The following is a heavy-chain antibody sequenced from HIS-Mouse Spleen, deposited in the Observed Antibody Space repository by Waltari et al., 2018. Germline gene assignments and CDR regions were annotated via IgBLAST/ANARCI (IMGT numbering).Heavy chain of an antibody. J-gene: IGHJ2*01. CDR3: AREIPYSSSWYDWYFDL. CDR1: GGSIRSSSYY. CDR2: IYYSGST. D-gene: IGHD6-13*01. V-gene: IGHV4-39*07. Sequence: QLQLQESGPGLVKPSETLSLTCPVPGGSIRSSSYYWGWLRQPPGKGLEWIVSIYYSGSTYYNPSLKSRVNISVDTSKNQFSLKLSSVTAADTAVYYCAREIPYSSSWYDWYFDLWGRGTLVTVSS.